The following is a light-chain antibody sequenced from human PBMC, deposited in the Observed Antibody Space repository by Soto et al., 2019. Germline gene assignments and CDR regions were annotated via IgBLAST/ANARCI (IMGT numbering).Light chain of an antibody. CDR2: AAS. Sequence: SSLSASVGDRVTITCRASQSLGSYLNWYQHKPGRAPKLLIYAASSLQSGVPSRFSGSGSGTDFTLTIVSLQPEDFATYYCQKSYSTPLTFGGGTKVDIK. CDR3: QKSYSTPLT. V-gene: IGKV1-39*01. J-gene: IGKJ4*01. CDR1: QSLGSY.